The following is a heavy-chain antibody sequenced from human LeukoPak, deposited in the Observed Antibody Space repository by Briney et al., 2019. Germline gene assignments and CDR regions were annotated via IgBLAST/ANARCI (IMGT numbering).Heavy chain of an antibody. J-gene: IGHJ6*02. CDR3: ARGFYYDSSGSPDDGMDV. D-gene: IGHD3-22*01. Sequence: ASVKVSCKAPGYTFTGYYMHWVRQAPGQGLEWMGWINPNSGGTNYAQKFQGRVTMTRDTSISTAYMELSRLRSDDTAVYYCARGFYYDSSGSPDDGMDVWGQGTTVTVSS. CDR1: GYTFTGYY. CDR2: INPNSGGT. V-gene: IGHV1-2*02.